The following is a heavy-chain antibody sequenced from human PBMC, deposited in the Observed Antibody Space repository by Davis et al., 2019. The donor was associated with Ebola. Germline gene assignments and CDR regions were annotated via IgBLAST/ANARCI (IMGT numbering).Heavy chain of an antibody. CDR3: VRAPIAGAGTRWGTRWFDP. CDR1: GGSISSSSYY. J-gene: IGHJ5*02. CDR2: INYSGST. Sequence: PSETLSLTCTVSGGSISSSSYYWGWIRRPPGKGLEWIGSINYSGSTYYNPSLKSRVTISVDTSKNQFSLNLSSVTAADTAVYYCVRAPIAGAGTRWGTRWFDPWGQGTLVSVSS. D-gene: IGHD6-13*01. V-gene: IGHV4-39*07.